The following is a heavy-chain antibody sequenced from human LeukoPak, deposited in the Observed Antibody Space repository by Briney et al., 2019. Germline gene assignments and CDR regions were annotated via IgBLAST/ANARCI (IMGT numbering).Heavy chain of an antibody. V-gene: IGHV1-2*02. CDR1: GYTFTGYY. Sequence: ASVKVSCKASGYTFTGYYMHWVRQAPGQGLEWMGWINPNSGGTNYAQKFQGRVTITRDTSISTAYMELSRLRSDDTAVYYCARDREAMATFDYWGQGTLVTVSS. CDR2: INPNSGGT. D-gene: IGHD5-18*01. J-gene: IGHJ4*02. CDR3: ARDREAMATFDY.